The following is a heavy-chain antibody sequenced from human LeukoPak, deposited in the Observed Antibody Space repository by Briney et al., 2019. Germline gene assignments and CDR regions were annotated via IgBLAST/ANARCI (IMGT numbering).Heavy chain of an antibody. J-gene: IGHJ4*02. CDR2: FSGSGGST. V-gene: IGHV3-23*01. CDR3: ARVCSSTSCYSEPGDY. D-gene: IGHD2-2*01. CDR1: GFTFSSYA. Sequence: QPGGSLRLSCAASGFTFSSYAMSWVRQAPGKGLEWVSAFSGSGGSTYYADSVKGRFTISRDNSKNTLYLQMNSLRAEDTAVYYCARVCSSTSCYSEPGDYWGQGTLVTVSS.